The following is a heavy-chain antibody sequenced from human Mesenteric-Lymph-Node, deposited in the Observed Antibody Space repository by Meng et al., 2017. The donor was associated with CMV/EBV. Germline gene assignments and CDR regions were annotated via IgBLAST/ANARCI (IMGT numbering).Heavy chain of an antibody. V-gene: IGHV1-18*01. D-gene: IGHD3-22*01. Sequence: TSYGINWVRKAPGQRLEWMGWISAYNGNTNYAQSLQGRVTMTTDTSTSTAYMELRSLRSDDTAVYYCARSSRPYYYDNYGVGNWFDPWGQGTLVTVSS. J-gene: IGHJ5*02. CDR2: ISAYNGNT. CDR3: ARSSRPYYYDNYGVGNWFDP. CDR1: TSYG.